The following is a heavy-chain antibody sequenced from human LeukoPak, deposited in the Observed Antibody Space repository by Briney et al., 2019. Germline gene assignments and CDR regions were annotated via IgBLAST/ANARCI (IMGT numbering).Heavy chain of an antibody. J-gene: IGHJ4*02. CDR1: GYTFTGYY. D-gene: IGHD5-18*01. Sequence: ASEKVSCKASGYTFTGYYMHWVRQAPGQGLEWMGRINPNSGGTNYAQKFQGRVTMTRDASISTAYMELSRLRSDDTAVYYCARIQLWFNDKPDYWGQGTLVTVSS. V-gene: IGHV1-2*06. CDR2: INPNSGGT. CDR3: ARIQLWFNDKPDY.